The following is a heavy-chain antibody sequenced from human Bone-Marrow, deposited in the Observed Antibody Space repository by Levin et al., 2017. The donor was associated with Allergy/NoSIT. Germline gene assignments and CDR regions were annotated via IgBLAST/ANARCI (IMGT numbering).Heavy chain of an antibody. J-gene: IGHJ4*02. CDR1: GFTFNSFS. V-gene: IGHV3-23*01. CDR3: VKVSAPFYYYGSGSYFHS. CDR2: VSPSGTST. D-gene: IGHD3-10*01. Sequence: GGSLRLSCAASGFTFNSFSMSWVRQAPGKGLEWVSVVSPSGTSTSYADSVRSRFTISRDNSQNSLYLQMNSLRADDTAVYYCVKVSAPFYYYGSGSYFHSWGQGTLVTVSS.